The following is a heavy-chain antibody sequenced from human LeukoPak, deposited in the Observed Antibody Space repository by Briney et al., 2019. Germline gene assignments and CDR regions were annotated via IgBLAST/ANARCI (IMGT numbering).Heavy chain of an antibody. CDR3: ARVYRGVVTSYWFDP. V-gene: IGHV4-59*01. J-gene: IGHJ5*02. CDR1: VDSLRYYY. Sequence: SETLSLTCTVSVDSLRYYYRTWIRQTPGKELEWIGFVASSGTSNYNPPLKSRVSISIDTSKNQFSLALTSVTPADTPVLDCARVYRGVVTSYWFDPWGQGTLVSVSS. CDR2: VASSGTS. D-gene: IGHD2-21*02.